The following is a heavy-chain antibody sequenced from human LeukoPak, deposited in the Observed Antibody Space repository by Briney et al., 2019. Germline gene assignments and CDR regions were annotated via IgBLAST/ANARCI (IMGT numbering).Heavy chain of an antibody. CDR1: GFTFSDYW. V-gene: IGHV3-7*01. Sequence: QPGGSLRLSCAASGFTFSDYWMHWDRQAPGKGLEWVANINQDGSQKYYVDSVKGRFTISRDNAKNSLYLQMNSLRAEDTAVYYCARALAAAGSYWGQGTLVTVSS. CDR2: INQDGSQK. D-gene: IGHD6-25*01. J-gene: IGHJ4*02. CDR3: ARALAAAGSY.